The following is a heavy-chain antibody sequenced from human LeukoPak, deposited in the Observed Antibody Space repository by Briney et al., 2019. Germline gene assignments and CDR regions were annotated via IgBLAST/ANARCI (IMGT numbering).Heavy chain of an antibody. CDR3: ARQRELYDY. J-gene: IGHJ4*02. Sequence: SETLSLTCTVSGGSISSYYWSWIRQPPGKGLEWIGYIYNSGSTNYNPSLKSRVTISVDTSKNQFSLKLSSVTAADTAVYYCARQRELYDYWGQGTLVTVSS. V-gene: IGHV4-59*13. D-gene: IGHD1-26*01. CDR1: GGSISSYY. CDR2: IYNSGST.